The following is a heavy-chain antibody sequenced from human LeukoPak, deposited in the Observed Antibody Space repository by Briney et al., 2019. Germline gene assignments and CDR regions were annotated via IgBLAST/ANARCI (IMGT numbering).Heavy chain of an antibody. J-gene: IGHJ5*02. D-gene: IGHD5-24*01. Sequence: SETLSLTCTVSGGSISSSSYSWGWIRQPPGKGLEWIGSIYYSGSTYYNPSLKSRVTISVDTSKNQFSLKLSSETAADTAVYYCARHSSMRSPITPWGQGTLVTVSS. CDR1: GGSISSSSYS. CDR2: IYYSGST. CDR3: ARHSSMRSPITP. V-gene: IGHV4-39*01.